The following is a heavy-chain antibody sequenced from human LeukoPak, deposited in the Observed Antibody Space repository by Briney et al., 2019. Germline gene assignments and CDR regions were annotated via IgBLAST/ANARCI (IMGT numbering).Heavy chain of an antibody. V-gene: IGHV3-30*04. D-gene: IGHD3-22*01. J-gene: IGHJ4*02. Sequence: PGRSLRLSCVVSGFTLSTSIMHWLRQAPGKRPEWVALISHDESNKDYADSVKGRFTVSRDTSKNTLYLQMNSLRAEDTAVYFCARESHSSGHAGTFDFWGQGTQVTVSS. CDR3: ARESHSSGHAGTFDF. CDR1: GFTLSTSI. CDR2: ISHDESNK.